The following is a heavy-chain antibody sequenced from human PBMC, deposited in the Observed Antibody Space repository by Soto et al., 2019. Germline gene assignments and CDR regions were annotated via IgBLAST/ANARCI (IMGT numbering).Heavy chain of an antibody. CDR3: AMGYFDWLRDDAFDI. J-gene: IGHJ3*02. CDR2: ISSSSSYI. V-gene: IGHV3-21*01. D-gene: IGHD3-9*01. Sequence: GGSLRLSCAASGFTFSSYSMNWVRQAPGKGLEWVSSISSSSSYIYYADSVKGRFTISRDNAKNSLYLQMNSLRAEDTAVYYCAMGYFDWLRDDAFDIWGQGTMVTVSS. CDR1: GFTFSSYS.